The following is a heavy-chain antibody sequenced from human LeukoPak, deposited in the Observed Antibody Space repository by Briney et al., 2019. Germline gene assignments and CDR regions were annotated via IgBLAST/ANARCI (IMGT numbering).Heavy chain of an antibody. CDR1: GFTSSSNY. V-gene: IGHV3-53*01. CDR2: IYSDDRT. J-gene: IGHJ3*02. CDR3: SKEVMAKRSACDI. D-gene: IGHD5-24*01. Sequence: GGSLGFLHAAFGFTSSSNYISWVRQAPGKGLEWVSDIYSDDRTYYADSVKGRFTISRHTSKKTMYLQMNSLRAEDTAVYYFSKEVMAKRSACDIWGGEPGVAVSS.